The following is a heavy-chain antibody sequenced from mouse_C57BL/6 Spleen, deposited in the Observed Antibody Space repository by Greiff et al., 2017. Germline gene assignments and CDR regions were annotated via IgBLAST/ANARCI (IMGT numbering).Heavy chain of an antibody. D-gene: IGHD1-1*01. J-gene: IGHJ4*01. CDR1: GYTFTSYW. Sequence: VQLQQPGAELVKPGASVKMSCKASGYTFTSYWITWVKQRPGQGLEWIGDIYPGSGSTNYNEKFKSKATLTVDTSSSTAYMQLSSLTSEDSAVYYCARSETTVVAHYAMDYWGQGTSVTVSS. V-gene: IGHV1-55*01. CDR3: ARSETTVVAHYAMDY. CDR2: IYPGSGST.